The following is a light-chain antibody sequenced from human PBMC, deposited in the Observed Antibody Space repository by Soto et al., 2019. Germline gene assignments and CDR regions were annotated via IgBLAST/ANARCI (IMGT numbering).Light chain of an antibody. CDR3: ATWDDSLSGSV. V-gene: IGLV1-47*01. Sequence: QSVLTQPPSASGTPGQRVTISCSGSSSNIGSNYVYWYQQLPGTAPKLLIYRNNQRPSGVPDRFSGSKSGTSASLAISGLRSEDEADYYCATWDDSLSGSVFGTGTKVTAL. CDR2: RNN. CDR1: SSNIGSNY. J-gene: IGLJ1*01.